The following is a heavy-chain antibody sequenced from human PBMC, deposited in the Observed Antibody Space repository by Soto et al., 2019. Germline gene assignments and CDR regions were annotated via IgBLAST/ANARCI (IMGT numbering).Heavy chain of an antibody. V-gene: IGHV1-69*01. CDR1: GGTFSSYA. CDR2: IIPIFGTA. CDR3: ARDRGYGGSYPKEWTFFDY. Sequence: QVQLVQSGAEVKKPGSSVKVSCKASGGTFSSYAISWVRQAPGQGLEWMGGIIPIFGTANYAQKFQGRVTITADESTSTAYMELSSLRSEDTAVYYCARDRGYGGSYPKEWTFFDYWGQGTLVTVSS. D-gene: IGHD1-26*01. J-gene: IGHJ4*02.